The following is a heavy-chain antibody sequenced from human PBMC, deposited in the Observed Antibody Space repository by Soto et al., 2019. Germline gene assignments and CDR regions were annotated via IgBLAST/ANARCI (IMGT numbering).Heavy chain of an antibody. V-gene: IGHV3-23*01. D-gene: IGHD3-10*01. Sequence: EVQLLESGGGLVQPGGSLRLSCAASGFTFSSYAMSWVRQAPGKGLEWVSVISGGGDNTYYADAVKGRFTISRDNAHTTMYHQMDSLRAEDTAVYYSAKDLLRVREMDVWGKGTTVTVSS. CDR3: AKDLLRVREMDV. CDR1: GFTFSSYA. CDR2: ISGGGDNT. J-gene: IGHJ6*04.